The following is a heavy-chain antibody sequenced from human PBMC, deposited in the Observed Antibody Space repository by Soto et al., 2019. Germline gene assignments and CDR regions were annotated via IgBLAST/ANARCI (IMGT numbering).Heavy chain of an antibody. V-gene: IGHV1-18*04. CDR2: ISAYNGNT. Sequence: GASVKVSCKASGYTFTSYGISWVRQAPGQGLEWMGWISAYNGNTNYAQELQGRVTMTTDTSTSTAYMELRSLRSDDTAVYYCARDHLFVLPGTTSPGFDIWGQGTMVTVSS. D-gene: IGHD1-7*01. J-gene: IGHJ3*02. CDR3: ARDHLFVLPGTTSPGFDI. CDR1: GYTFTSYG.